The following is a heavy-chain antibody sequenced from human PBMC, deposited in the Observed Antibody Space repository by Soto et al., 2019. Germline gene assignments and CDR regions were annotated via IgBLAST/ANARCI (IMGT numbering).Heavy chain of an antibody. CDR1: GYTFTHYH. CDR2: INLSGGST. D-gene: IGHD3-22*01. CDR3: AREAINSSGYSRYFQH. Sequence: ASVKVSCKASGYTFTHYHVYWVRQAPGRGLEWLGMINLSGGSTTYAQNLQGRVTMTRDTSTNTVYMELSSLRSEDTAVYYCAREAINSSGYSRYFQHWGQGTLVTVSS. V-gene: IGHV1-46*01. J-gene: IGHJ1*01.